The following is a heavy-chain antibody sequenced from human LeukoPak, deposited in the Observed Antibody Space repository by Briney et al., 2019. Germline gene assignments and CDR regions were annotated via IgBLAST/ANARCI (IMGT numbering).Heavy chain of an antibody. CDR2: IYYSGST. CDR3: ARPNGKLGYAFDI. D-gene: IGHD6-13*01. CDR1: GGSISSSSYY. V-gene: IGHV4-39*01. J-gene: IGHJ3*02. Sequence: SETLSLTCTVSGGSISSSSYYWGWIRQPPGKGLEWIGSIYYSGSTYYNPSLKSRVTISVDASKNQFSLKLSSVTAADTAVYYCARPNGKLGYAFDIWGQGTMVTVSS.